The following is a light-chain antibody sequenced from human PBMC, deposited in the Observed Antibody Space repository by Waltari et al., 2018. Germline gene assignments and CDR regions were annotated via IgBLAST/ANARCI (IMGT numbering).Light chain of an antibody. J-gene: IGKJ1*01. CDR1: QSVGSSS. Sequence: EIVLTQSPGTASLSPGDRVTLSCRASQSVGSSSLAWYTQKPGQAPRLVIYRASRRATGIPDRFSGSGSGTDVSLTISRMEPEDFAVYYCQQHGTLPATFGQGTKVEIK. V-gene: IGKV3-20*01. CDR3: QQHGTLPAT. CDR2: RAS.